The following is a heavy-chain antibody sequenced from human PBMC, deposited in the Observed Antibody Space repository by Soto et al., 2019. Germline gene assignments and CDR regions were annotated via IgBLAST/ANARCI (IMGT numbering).Heavy chain of an antibody. CDR2: IIPIFGTA. V-gene: IGHV1-69*13. D-gene: IGHD3-10*01. CDR1: GGSFSSYA. Sequence: ASVKVSCEACGGSFSSYAISWVRQAPRQGLEWMGGIIPIFGTANYAQKFQGRVTITADESTSTAYMELSSLRSEDTAVYYCARDLRITMVRGVLQGFDPWGQGTLVTVS. CDR3: ARDLRITMVRGVLQGFDP. J-gene: IGHJ5*02.